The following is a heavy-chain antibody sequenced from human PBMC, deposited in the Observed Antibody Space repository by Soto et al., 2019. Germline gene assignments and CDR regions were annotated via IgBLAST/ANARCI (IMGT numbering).Heavy chain of an antibody. CDR2: INPNTGGA. V-gene: IGHV1-2*04. Sequence: QVHLVQSGAEVKKAGASVKVSCKASGYTFTGYYIHWVLQAPGQGLEWLGWINPNTGGANIAQKFQGWVTMTRDTSISTTYMELSRLRSNDTAVYYYDGSASYGFESWGQGTMVTVAS. CDR3: DGSASYGFES. CDR1: GYTFTGYY. J-gene: IGHJ3*01. D-gene: IGHD6-19*01.